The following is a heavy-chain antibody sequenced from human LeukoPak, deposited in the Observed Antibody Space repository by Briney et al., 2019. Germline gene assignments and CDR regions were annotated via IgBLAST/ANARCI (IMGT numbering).Heavy chain of an antibody. Sequence: SETLSLTCAVYGGSFSGYYWSWIRQPPGKGLEWIGEINHSGSTNYNPSLKSRVTISVDTSKNQFSLTLSSVTAADTAVYYCARARRYYGSGSYHPPYNWFDPWGQGTLVTVSS. CDR3: ARARRYYGSGSYHPPYNWFDP. V-gene: IGHV4-34*01. CDR2: INHSGST. CDR1: GGSFSGYY. D-gene: IGHD3-10*01. J-gene: IGHJ5*02.